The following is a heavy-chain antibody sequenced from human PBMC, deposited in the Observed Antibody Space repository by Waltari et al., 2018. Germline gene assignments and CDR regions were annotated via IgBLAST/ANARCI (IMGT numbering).Heavy chain of an antibody. CDR1: GYTFTSYA. J-gene: IGHJ3*02. Sequence: QVQLVQSGAEVKKPGASVKVSCKASGYTFTSYAMHWVRQAPGQRLEWMGWINAGNGNTKDSQKFQGRVTITRDTSASTAYMELSSLRSEDTAVYYCARSYSSSPDAFDIWGQGTMVTVSS. CDR3: ARSYSSSPDAFDI. CDR2: INAGNGNT. D-gene: IGHD6-6*01. V-gene: IGHV1-3*01.